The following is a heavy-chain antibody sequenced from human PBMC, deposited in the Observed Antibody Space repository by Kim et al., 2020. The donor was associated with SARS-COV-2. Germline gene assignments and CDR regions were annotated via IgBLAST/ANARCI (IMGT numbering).Heavy chain of an antibody. V-gene: IGHV1-18*01. CDR1: GYTFDNDG. CDR3: ARARAVTGLAN. D-gene: IGHD4-17*01. CDR2: ISPYTGNT. J-gene: IGHJ1*01. Sequence: ASVKVSCTASGYTFDNDGIPWARQAPGQRLEWLGWISPYTGNTRYAKHIQDRLTMTTSSSTSTAYMELRGLTSDDTAVYYCARARAVTGLANWG.